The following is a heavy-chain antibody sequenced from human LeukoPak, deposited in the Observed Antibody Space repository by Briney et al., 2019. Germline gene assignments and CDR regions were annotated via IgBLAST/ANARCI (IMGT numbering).Heavy chain of an antibody. Sequence: PGGSLRLSCAASGFTLSSYWMHWVRQVPGKGLVWVSRTSSDGSSTTYADSVKGRFTISRDNAKNTLYLQMNSLRAEDTAVYYCARDPYYYMDVWGKGTTVTVS. V-gene: IGHV3-74*01. J-gene: IGHJ6*03. CDR2: TSSDGSST. CDR3: ARDPYYYMDV. CDR1: GFTLSSYW.